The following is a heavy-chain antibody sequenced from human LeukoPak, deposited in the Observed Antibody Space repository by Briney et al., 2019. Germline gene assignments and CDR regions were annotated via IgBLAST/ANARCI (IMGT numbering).Heavy chain of an antibody. CDR1: GFTFSSYG. V-gene: IGHV3-30*03. CDR3: ARTAVSWNAYHDAFDI. J-gene: IGHJ3*02. D-gene: IGHD1-1*01. Sequence: PGRSLRLSCAASGFTFSSYGMHWVRQAPGKGLEWVAVISYDGSNKYYADSVKGRFTISRDNSKNTLYLQMNSLRAEDTAVYYCARTAVSWNAYHDAFDIWGQGTMVTVSS. CDR2: ISYDGSNK.